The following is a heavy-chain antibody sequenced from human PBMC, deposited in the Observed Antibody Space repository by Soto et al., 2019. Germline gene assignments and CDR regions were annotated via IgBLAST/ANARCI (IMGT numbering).Heavy chain of an antibody. CDR3: ARRGGDIVVVPAASYWFDP. V-gene: IGHV3-48*01. CDR1: GFTFSSYS. J-gene: IGHJ5*02. CDR2: ISSSSSTI. Sequence: EVQLVESGGGLVQPGGSLRLSCAASGFTFSSYSMNWVRQAPGKGLEWVSYISSSSSTIYYADSVKGRFTISRDNAKNSLYLQMNSLRAEDTAVYYCARRGGDIVVVPAASYWFDPWGQGTLVTVSS. D-gene: IGHD2-2*01.